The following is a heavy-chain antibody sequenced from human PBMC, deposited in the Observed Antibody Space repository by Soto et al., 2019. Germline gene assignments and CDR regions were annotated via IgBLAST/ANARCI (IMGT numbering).Heavy chain of an antibody. CDR3: GRAWVYYYDSSALALYFDL. V-gene: IGHV3-23*01. J-gene: IGHJ4*02. CDR1: GFTFSNYA. CDR2: ISGSGGGT. D-gene: IGHD3-22*01. Sequence: EVQLLESGGDWVQPGGSLRLSCAASGFTFSNYAMNWVRQAPGKGLEWVASISGSGGGTYYAASVQGRFTIFRDNSKNTEYLQMNSLRADDTAVYYCGRAWVYYYDSSALALYFDLLGQGTLVTVSS.